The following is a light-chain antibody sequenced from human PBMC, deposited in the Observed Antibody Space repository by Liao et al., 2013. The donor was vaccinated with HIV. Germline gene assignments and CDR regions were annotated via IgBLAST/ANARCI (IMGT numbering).Light chain of an antibody. J-gene: IGLJ2*01. CDR3: QAWDSSSP. CDR2: KDS. Sequence: SYELTQPPSVSVSPGQTASITCSGDKLGDKYAYWYQQKPGQAPVLVIYKDSERPSGIPERFSGSNSGNTATLTISGTQAMDEADYYCQAWDSSSPFGGGTKLTVL. CDR1: KLGDKY. V-gene: IGLV3-1*01.